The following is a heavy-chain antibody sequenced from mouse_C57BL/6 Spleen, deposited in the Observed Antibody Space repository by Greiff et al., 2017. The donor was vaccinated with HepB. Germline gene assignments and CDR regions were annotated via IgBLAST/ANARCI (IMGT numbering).Heavy chain of an antibody. Sequence: VQLPQSGAELARPGASVKMSCKASGYTFTSYTLHWVKQRPGQGLEWIGYINPSSGYTKYNQKFKDKATLTADKSSSTAYMQLSSLTSEDSAVYYWAKGDGYCLDYWGQGTTHTVSS. CDR3: AKGDGYCLDY. D-gene: IGHD2-3*01. J-gene: IGHJ2*01. CDR2: INPSSGYT. CDR1: GYTFTSYT. V-gene: IGHV1-4*01.